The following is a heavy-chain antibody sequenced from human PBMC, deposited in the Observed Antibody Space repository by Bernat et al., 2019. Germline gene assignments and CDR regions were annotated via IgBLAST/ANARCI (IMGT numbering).Heavy chain of an antibody. J-gene: IGHJ4*02. CDR1: GFSVSSNY. D-gene: IGHD2-15*01. Sequence: VQLVESGGGLVKPGGSLRLSCAASGFSVSSNYMSWVRQAPGKGLEWVSVIYSGGNTYYADSAKGRFTISRDNSKNTLYLQMNSLRAEDTAVYYCARGYCSGGSCYRDYWGQGTLVTVSS. CDR2: IYSGGNT. V-gene: IGHV3-66*01. CDR3: ARGYCSGGSCYRDY.